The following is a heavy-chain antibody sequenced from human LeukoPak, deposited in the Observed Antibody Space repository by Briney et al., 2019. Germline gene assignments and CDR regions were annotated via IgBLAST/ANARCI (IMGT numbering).Heavy chain of an antibody. CDR1: GGSISSYY. CDR3: ARRIAAAGPFVYYYHGMDV. CDR2: IYYSGST. Sequence: SETLSLTCTVSGGSISSYYWSWIRQPPGKGLEWIGYIYYSGSTNYNPSLKSRVTISVDTSKNQFSLKLSSVTAADTAVYYCARRIAAAGPFVYYYHGMDVWGQGTTVTVSS. V-gene: IGHV4-59*08. J-gene: IGHJ6*02. D-gene: IGHD6-13*01.